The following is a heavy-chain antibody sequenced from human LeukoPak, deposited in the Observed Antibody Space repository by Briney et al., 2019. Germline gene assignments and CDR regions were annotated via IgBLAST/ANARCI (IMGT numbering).Heavy chain of an antibody. V-gene: IGHV3-48*03. Sequence: PGGSLRPSCAASGFIFSSYDMNWVRQAPGKGLEWISYISSTGSSIYYADSVKGRFTISRDNAKNSLYLRMNSLRADDTAIYYCVKDSEATFDYWGHGTLVTVSS. CDR1: GFIFSSYD. CDR2: ISSTGSSI. CDR3: VKDSEATFDY. J-gene: IGHJ4*01.